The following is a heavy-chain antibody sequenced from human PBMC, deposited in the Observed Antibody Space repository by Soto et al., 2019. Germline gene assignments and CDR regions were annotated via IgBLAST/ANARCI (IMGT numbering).Heavy chain of an antibody. CDR3: ALGSSRSLRYYFSGMDV. J-gene: IGHJ6*02. V-gene: IGHV3-23*01. D-gene: IGHD6-13*01. CDR2: ISGSGGST. Sequence: EVQLLESGGGLVQPGGSLRLSCAASGFTFSSYAMSWVRQAPGKGLEWVSAISGSGGSTYYADSVKGRFTISRDNSKNTLYLQMTSLRADDTAVYYCALGSSRSLRYYFSGMDVGGQGTTVTVSS. CDR1: GFTFSSYA.